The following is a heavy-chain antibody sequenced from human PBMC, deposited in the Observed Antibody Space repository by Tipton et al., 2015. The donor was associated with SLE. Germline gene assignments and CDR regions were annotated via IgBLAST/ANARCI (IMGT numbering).Heavy chain of an antibody. CDR2: IRSKEYGGTT. D-gene: IGHD6-19*01. J-gene: IGHJ4*02. V-gene: IGHV3-49*02. CDR1: GDTLSSFA. CDR3: TMATSGWHRLDH. Sequence: VQLVQSGAEVKKSGASVRVSCEASGDTLSSFAIGWVRQAPGQGLEWMGFIRSKEYGGTTEYAASVKGRITISRDDSKSIAYLQMNSLKTEDTGVYYCTMATSGWHRLDHWGQGTLVTVSS.